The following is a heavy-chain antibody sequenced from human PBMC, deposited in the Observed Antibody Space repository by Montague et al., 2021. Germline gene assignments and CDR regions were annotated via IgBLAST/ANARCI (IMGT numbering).Heavy chain of an antibody. V-gene: IGHV3-43*01. D-gene: IGHD3-10*01. CDR3: AKDRYGSGVYGMDV. Sequence: SLRLSCAASGFSFKDYMMHLFRQAPVKGLVWVSLISWYGDTTDYADSVKGRFTISRDNSQNSVYLQMNSLRTEDTALYYCAKDRYGSGVYGMDVWGQGTTVTGSS. CDR1: GFSFKDYM. J-gene: IGHJ6*02. CDR2: ISWYGDTT.